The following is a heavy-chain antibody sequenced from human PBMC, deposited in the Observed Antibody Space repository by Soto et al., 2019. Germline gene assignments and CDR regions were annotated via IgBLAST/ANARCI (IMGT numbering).Heavy chain of an antibody. CDR2: IYWDDDK. CDR3: AHRLCANCCYWDVGYFDF. Sequence: QITLKESGPTLVKPTQTLTLTCTFSGFSLTTTGVGVGWIRQPPGKALECLALIYWDDDKRYSPSLKSRLTITKSTSKNQVLLTMTNMDPVDTATNYCAHRLCANCCYWDVGYFDFWGQGTLVTVSS. CDR1: GFSLTTTGVG. V-gene: IGHV2-5*02. J-gene: IGHJ4*02. D-gene: IGHD2-15*01.